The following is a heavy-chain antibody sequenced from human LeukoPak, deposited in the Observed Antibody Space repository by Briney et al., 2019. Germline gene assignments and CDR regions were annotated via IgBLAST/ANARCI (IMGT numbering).Heavy chain of an antibody. D-gene: IGHD2-21*01. Sequence: GGSLRLYCSASGFTVGRSYMSWVRQAPGKGLDLVSTIYSGGSTYYADSVKGRFTISRDNSKNTLYLQMDTLRAEDTAVYYCAKGKTFYSGNDYWGQGTLVTASS. J-gene: IGHJ4*02. CDR2: IYSGGST. CDR3: AKGKTFYSGNDY. V-gene: IGHV3-53*01. CDR1: GFTVGRSY.